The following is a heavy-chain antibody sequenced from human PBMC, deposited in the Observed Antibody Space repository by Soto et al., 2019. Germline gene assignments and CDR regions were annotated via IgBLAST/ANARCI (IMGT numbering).Heavy chain of an antibody. V-gene: IGHV4-31*03. CDR2: MHHSGRT. CDR1: GGYMRNDYYY. D-gene: IGHD2-15*01. J-gene: IGHJ4*02. CDR3: ARWVEVSLDYFDS. Sequence: PSETLSLTCTVAGGYMRNDYYYWSWVRQNPGKDLEWIGHMHHSGRTHYNPSLKSRVAISVDTSKNQFSLYLNSVTAADTAVYYCARWVEVSLDYFDSWGQGTPVTVS.